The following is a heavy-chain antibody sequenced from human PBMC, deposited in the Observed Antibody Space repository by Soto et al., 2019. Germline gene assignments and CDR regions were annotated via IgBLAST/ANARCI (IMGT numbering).Heavy chain of an antibody. D-gene: IGHD4-17*01. CDR1: GGSFSGYY. J-gene: IGHJ4*02. CDR3: ASISATVTDY. CDR2: INHSGCT. Sequence: SETLSLTCAVYGGSFSGYYWSWIRQPPGKGLEWIGEINHSGCTNYNPSLKSRVTISVDTSKNQFSLKLSSVTAADTAVYYCASISATVTDYWGQGTLVTVSS. V-gene: IGHV4-34*01.